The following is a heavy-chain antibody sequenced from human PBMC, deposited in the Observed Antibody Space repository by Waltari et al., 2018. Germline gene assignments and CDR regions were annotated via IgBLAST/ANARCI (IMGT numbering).Heavy chain of an antibody. D-gene: IGHD6-13*01. CDR3: ARGIAAAGRRKYNWFDP. CDR1: GGSISSSNW. J-gene: IGHJ5*02. Sequence: QVQLQESGPGLVKPSGTLSLTCAVSGGSISSSNWWSWVRQPQGKGLEWIGEIYHSGSPNHTPSLKSRVTISVDKSKNQFSLKLSSVTAADTAVYYCARGIAAAGRRKYNWFDPWGQGTLVTVSS. CDR2: IYHSGSP. V-gene: IGHV4-4*02.